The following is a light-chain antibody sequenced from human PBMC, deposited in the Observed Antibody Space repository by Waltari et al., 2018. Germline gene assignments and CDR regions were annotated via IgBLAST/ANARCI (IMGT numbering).Light chain of an antibody. V-gene: IGKV3-20*01. CDR2: EAS. CDR1: QSLGMF. Sequence: DIVLTQSPGPLSLSPGERATLSCRASQSLGMFIVWYQQKPGQAPRLLIYEASSRAPGTPDRFSGSGSGTDFSLTISGLEPEDFAVYYCQNHERLPATFGQGTKVEIK. CDR3: QNHERLPAT. J-gene: IGKJ1*01.